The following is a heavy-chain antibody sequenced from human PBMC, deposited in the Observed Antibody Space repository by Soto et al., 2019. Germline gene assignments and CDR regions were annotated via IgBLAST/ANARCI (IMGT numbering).Heavy chain of an antibody. CDR2: ISGSGGST. V-gene: IGHV3-23*01. D-gene: IGHD3-9*01. CDR1: GFTFSSYA. J-gene: IGHJ4*02. CDR3: AKDRDTRYFDWLSGGFDY. Sequence: EVQLLESGGGLVQPGGSLRLSCAASGFTFSSYAMSWVRQAPGKGLEWVSAISGSGGSTYYADSVKGRFTISRGNSKNTLFLQMNSLRAEDTAVYYCAKDRDTRYFDWLSGGFDYWGQGALVTVSS.